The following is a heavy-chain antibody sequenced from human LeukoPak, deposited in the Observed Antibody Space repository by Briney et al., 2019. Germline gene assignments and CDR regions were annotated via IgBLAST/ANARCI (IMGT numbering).Heavy chain of an antibody. CDR3: ARDGDILTGYYSDY. CDR1: GFTFSSYS. V-gene: IGHV3-48*01. D-gene: IGHD3-9*01. J-gene: IGHJ4*02. Sequence: PGGSLRLSCAASGFTFSSYSMNWVRQAPGKGLEWVSYISSSSSTIYYADSVKGRFTISRDNAKNSLYLQMNSLRAKDTALYYCARDGDILTGYYSDYWGQGTLVTVSS. CDR2: ISSSSSTI.